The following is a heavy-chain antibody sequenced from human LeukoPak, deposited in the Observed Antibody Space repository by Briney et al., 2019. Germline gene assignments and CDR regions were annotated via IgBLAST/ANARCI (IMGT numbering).Heavy chain of an antibody. J-gene: IGHJ1*01. CDR1: GYYISSGYY. V-gene: IGHV4-38-2*01. D-gene: IGHD6-13*01. Sequence: PSETLSLTCAVSGYYISSGYYWGWIRQPPGKGLEWIESIYHSGSTYYNPSLKSRVTISVDTSKNQFSLKLSSVTAADTAVYYCARARGSSSPRVEYFQHWGQGTLVTVSS. CDR2: IYHSGST. CDR3: ARARGSSSPRVEYFQH.